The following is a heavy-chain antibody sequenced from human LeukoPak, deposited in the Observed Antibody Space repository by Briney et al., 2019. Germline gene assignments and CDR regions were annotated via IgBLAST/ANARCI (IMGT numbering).Heavy chain of an antibody. V-gene: IGHV4-4*07. J-gene: IGHJ4*02. CDR3: ARATKRWLQSAFSHYDY. Sequence: PSETLSLTCTVSGGSISSYYWSWLRQPAGKGLEWIGRIETSGNTNYKPSLKSRVTISVDTSKNQFSLKLSSVTAADTAVYYCARATKRWLQSAFSHYDYWGQGTLVTVSS. CDR2: IETSGNT. CDR1: GGSISSYY. D-gene: IGHD5-24*01.